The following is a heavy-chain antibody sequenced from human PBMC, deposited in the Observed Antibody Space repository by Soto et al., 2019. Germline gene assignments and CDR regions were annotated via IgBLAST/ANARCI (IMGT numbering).Heavy chain of an antibody. CDR1: GGSISSYY. CDR2: IYYSGST. Sequence: QVQLQESGPGLVKPSETLSLTCTVSGGSISSYYWSWIRQPPGKGLGWIGYIYYSGSTNYNPSLRSRVTMSVDTSKDQFSLKLSSVTAADTAVYYCARAWGYCSGGSCRKPSHYYYYDMDVWGKGTTVTVSS. V-gene: IGHV4-59*01. D-gene: IGHD2-15*01. CDR3: ARAWGYCSGGSCRKPSHYYYYDMDV. J-gene: IGHJ6*03.